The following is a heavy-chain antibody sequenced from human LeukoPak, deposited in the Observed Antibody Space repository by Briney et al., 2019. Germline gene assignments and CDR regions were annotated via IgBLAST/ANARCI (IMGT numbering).Heavy chain of an antibody. CDR3: AKDQRYYDTSGYLDY. V-gene: IGHV3-23*01. CDR2: ISGSGGST. Sequence: GRSLRLSCAASGFTSSSYAMSWVRQAPGKGLEWVSAISGSGGSTYYADSVKGRFTISRDNSKNTLYLQMNSLRAEDTAVYYCAKDQRYYDTSGYLDYWGQGTLVTVSS. CDR1: GFTSSSYA. J-gene: IGHJ4*02. D-gene: IGHD3-22*01.